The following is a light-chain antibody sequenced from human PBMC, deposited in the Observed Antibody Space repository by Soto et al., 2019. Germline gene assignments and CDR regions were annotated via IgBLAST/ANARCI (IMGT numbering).Light chain of an antibody. CDR2: HVS. V-gene: IGLV2-14*01. Sequence: QSVLTQPASVSGSPGQSITISCTGTSSDVGGYNYVSWYQQYPGKAPKLMMYHVSNRRSGVSNRFSGSKSGNSASLTISWLQAEDEADYYCSSCTSTSTYVFGTGTKGTVL. CDR3: SSCTSTSTYV. CDR1: SSDVGGYNY. J-gene: IGLJ1*01.